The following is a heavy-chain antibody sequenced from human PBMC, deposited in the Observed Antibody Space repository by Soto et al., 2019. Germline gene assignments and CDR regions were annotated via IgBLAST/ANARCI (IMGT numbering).Heavy chain of an antibody. Sequence: QVQLQESGPGLVKPSETLSLTCTVSGGSISSYYWSWIRQPPGKGLEWIGYIYYSGSTNYNPSLMCRGRIPVHTPKNQFSLMLSSVTAADPPVYYWARGWGCSGGTGYPGHNWFDPWGQGPLVTVSP. CDR2: IYYSGST. CDR3: ARGWGCSGGTGYPGHNWFDP. J-gene: IGHJ5*02. V-gene: IGHV4-59*08. CDR1: GGSISSYY. D-gene: IGHD2-15*01.